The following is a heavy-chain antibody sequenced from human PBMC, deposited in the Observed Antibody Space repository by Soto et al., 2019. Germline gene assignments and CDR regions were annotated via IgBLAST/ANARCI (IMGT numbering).Heavy chain of an antibody. V-gene: IGHV1-69*01. CDR3: PRSAITLFGVVSIPPHYYSEMDV. Sequence: QVQLVQSGAEVKKPGSSVKVSSKACGGTFNRYAISWVRQVRGQGLEWMGGIIPIFGIGNDAQRFEGRVTITADESTGTAYMELSSLRSEDTGVYYCPRSAITLFGVVSIPPHYYSEMDVWGQGTTVTVSS. CDR2: IIPIFGIG. CDR1: GGTFNRYA. D-gene: IGHD3-3*01. J-gene: IGHJ6*02.